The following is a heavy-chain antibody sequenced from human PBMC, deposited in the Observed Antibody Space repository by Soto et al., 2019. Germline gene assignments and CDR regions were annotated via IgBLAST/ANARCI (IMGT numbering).Heavy chain of an antibody. D-gene: IGHD3-16*01. CDR3: ARAYEGDYFDY. V-gene: IGHV3-30-3*01. CDR2: ISYDGSNK. Sequence: GGSLRLSCAASGFTFSSYAMHWVRQAPGKGLEWVAVISYDGSNKYYADSVKGRFTISRDNSKNTLYLQMDSLRAEDTAVYYCARAYEGDYFDYWGQGTLVTVSS. CDR1: GFTFSSYA. J-gene: IGHJ4*02.